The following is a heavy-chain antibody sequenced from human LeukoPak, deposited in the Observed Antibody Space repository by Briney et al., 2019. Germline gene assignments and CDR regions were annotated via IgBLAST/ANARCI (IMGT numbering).Heavy chain of an antibody. V-gene: IGHV4-4*07. J-gene: IGHJ4*02. CDR2: IYTSGST. Sequence: SETLSLTCTVSGGSISSYYWSWIRQPAGKGLEWIGRIYTSGSTNYNPSLKSRVTMSVDTSKNQFSLKLSSVTAADTAVYYCARASRPQYSSSWYSPLDYWGQGTLVTVSS. D-gene: IGHD6-13*01. CDR3: ARASRPQYSSSWYSPLDY. CDR1: GGSISSYY.